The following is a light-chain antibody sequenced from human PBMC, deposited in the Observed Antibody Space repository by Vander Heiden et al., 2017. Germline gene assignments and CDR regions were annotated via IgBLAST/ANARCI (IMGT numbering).Light chain of an antibody. CDR2: AGD. V-gene: IGKV1-39*01. Sequence: DIQLTQSPSSLSASLGDRVTITCLASESISTYLNWYQPQPGKAPKLLIYAGDRLQSGVPSRFSGSGSETDFTLTISSLQPEDFAAYYCHQSFSSIPWTFGQGTKV. CDR3: HQSFSSIPWT. J-gene: IGKJ1*01. CDR1: ESISTY.